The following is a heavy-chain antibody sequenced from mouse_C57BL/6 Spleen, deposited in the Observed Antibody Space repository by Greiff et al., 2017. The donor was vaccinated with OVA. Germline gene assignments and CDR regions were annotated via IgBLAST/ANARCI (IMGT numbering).Heavy chain of an antibody. D-gene: IGHD2-3*01. CDR2: IDPSDSYT. V-gene: IGHV1-50*01. CDR3: ARSEGDGYSYLDY. Sequence: QVQLQQPGAELVKPGASVKLSCKASGYTFTSYWMQWVKQRPGQGLEWIGEIDPSDSYTKYNQKFKGKATLTVDTYSRHAYMQLSRLTSEDSSVYYCARSEGDGYSYLDYWGQGTTLTVSS. J-gene: IGHJ2*01. CDR1: GYTFTSYW.